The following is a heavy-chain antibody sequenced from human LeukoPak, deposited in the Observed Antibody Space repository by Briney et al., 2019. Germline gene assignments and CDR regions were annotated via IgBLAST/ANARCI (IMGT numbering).Heavy chain of an antibody. CDR1: GYTFTSYY. D-gene: IGHD2-15*01. V-gene: IGHV1-46*01. Sequence: GASVKVSCKASGYTFTSYYMHWVRQAPGQGLEWMGIINPSGGSTSYAQKFQGRVTMTRDTSTSTVYMELSSLRSEDTAVYYCARDHSLIMDRLLAPFIGADYWGQGTLVTVSS. CDR3: ARDHSLIMDRLLAPFIGADY. CDR2: INPSGGST. J-gene: IGHJ4*02.